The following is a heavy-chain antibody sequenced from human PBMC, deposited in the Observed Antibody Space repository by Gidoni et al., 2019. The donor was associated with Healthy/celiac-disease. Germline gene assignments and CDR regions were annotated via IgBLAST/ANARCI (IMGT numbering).Heavy chain of an antibody. CDR2: IKQDGSGK. CDR3: ARLLRGYSYGSYYFDY. V-gene: IGHV3-7*01. D-gene: IGHD5-18*01. J-gene: IGHJ4*02. CDR1: EFTFGSYW. Sequence: EVQLVESGGGLVQPGGSLRLPCAASEFTFGSYWMSWVRQAPGKGLECVANIKQDGSGKYYVDSVKGRFTISRDNAKNSLYLQMNSLRAEDTAVYYCARLLRGYSYGSYYFDYWGQGTLVTVSS.